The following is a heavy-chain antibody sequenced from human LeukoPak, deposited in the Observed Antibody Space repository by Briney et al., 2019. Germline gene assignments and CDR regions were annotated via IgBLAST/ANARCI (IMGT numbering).Heavy chain of an antibody. D-gene: IGHD6-19*01. J-gene: IGHJ6*03. V-gene: IGHV3-20*04. Sequence: GGSLRLSCAASGFTFDDYGMSWVRQAPGKGLEWVSGINWNGGSTVYADSVKGRFTISRDNAKNSLYLQMNSLRAEDTALYYCARYSSGWYFHYYYYMDVWGKGTTVTVSS. CDR3: ARYSSGWYFHYYYYMDV. CDR1: GFTFDDYG. CDR2: INWNGGST.